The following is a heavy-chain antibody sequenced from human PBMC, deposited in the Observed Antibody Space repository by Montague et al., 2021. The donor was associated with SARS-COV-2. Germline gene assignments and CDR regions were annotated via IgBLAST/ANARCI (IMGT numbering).Heavy chain of an antibody. V-gene: IGHV4-39*01. CDR2: IYYSGST. CDR3: ARHLVYCSSTSCYAGRFDP. J-gene: IGHJ5*02. Sequence: SETLSLTCTVSGGSISSSSYYWGWIRQPPGKGLEWIGSIYYSGSTYYNPSLKSRVTISVDTSKNQFSLKLSSVTAADTAVYYCARHLVYCSSTSCYAGRFDPWGQGTLVTVSS. D-gene: IGHD2-2*01. CDR1: GGSISSSSYY.